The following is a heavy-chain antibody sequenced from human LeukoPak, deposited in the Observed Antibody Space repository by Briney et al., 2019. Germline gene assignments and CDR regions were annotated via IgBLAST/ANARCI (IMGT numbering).Heavy chain of an antibody. CDR1: GFTFSTYG. CDR2: IWYDGSQR. Sequence: PGGSLRLSCAASGFTFSTYGLNWVRQAPAKGLEWVAVIWYDGSQRHYADSVKGRFTISRDNSQNTLYLQMNRLRAEDTAVYYCAKDGLFDSTGSSYDDWGQGTLVTVSS. J-gene: IGHJ4*02. V-gene: IGHV3-33*06. D-gene: IGHD2-8*02. CDR3: AKDGLFDSTGSSYDD.